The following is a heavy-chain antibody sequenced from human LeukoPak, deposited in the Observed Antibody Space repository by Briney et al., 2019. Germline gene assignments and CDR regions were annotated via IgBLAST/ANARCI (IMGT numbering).Heavy chain of an antibody. J-gene: IGHJ5*01. V-gene: IGHV3-30*04. Sequence: GGSLRLSCAASGFTFSSYAMHWVRQAPGKGLEWVAVISYDGSNKYYADSVKGRFTISRDSSKNMMYLQMNSLRTEDTAVYYCTREGMGTSFSAWFDPWGQGTLVTVSS. CDR1: GFTFSSYA. D-gene: IGHD1-7*01. CDR3: TREGMGTSFSAWFDP. CDR2: ISYDGSNK.